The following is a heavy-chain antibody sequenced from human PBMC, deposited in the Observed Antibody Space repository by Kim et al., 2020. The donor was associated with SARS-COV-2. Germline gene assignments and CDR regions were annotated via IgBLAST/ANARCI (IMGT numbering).Heavy chain of an antibody. Sequence: GGSLRLSCASSGFSFSNYWMSWVRQAPGKGLEWVANIKEDGSAKYYVDSVKGRFTISRDNAKNSLYLQMDRLRAEDTAVYYCARHPRITTIVVVPDVWGQETTVTGSS. CDR2: IKEDGSAK. CDR1: GFSFSNYW. D-gene: IGHD3-22*01. J-gene: IGHJ6*02. CDR3: ARHPRITTIVVVPDV. V-gene: IGHV3-7*01.